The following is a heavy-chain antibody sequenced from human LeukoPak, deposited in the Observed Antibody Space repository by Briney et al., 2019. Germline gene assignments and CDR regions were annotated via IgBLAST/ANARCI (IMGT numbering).Heavy chain of an antibody. Sequence: SVKVSCKASGGTFSSYAISWVRQAPGQGLEWMGGIIPILGIANYAQKFQGRVTITADKSTSTAYMELSSLRSEDTAVYYCARGVSYDSSGYYAVWFDPWGQGTLVTVSS. V-gene: IGHV1-69*10. D-gene: IGHD3-22*01. CDR1: GGTFSSYA. CDR2: IIPILGIA. J-gene: IGHJ5*02. CDR3: ARGVSYDSSGYYAVWFDP.